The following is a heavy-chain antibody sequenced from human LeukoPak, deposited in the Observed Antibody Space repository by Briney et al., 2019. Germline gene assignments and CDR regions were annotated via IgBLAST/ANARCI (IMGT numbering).Heavy chain of an antibody. J-gene: IGHJ4*02. Sequence: TLSLTCTVSGGSINSFYWSWIRQPPGKALEWLALIDWDDDKYYSTSLKTRLTISKDTSQNQVVLTMTNMDHVDTATYYCARSGSVRDSSGYDFDYWGQGTLVTVSS. CDR1: GGSINSFY. D-gene: IGHD3-22*01. CDR3: ARSGSVRDSSGYDFDY. CDR2: IDWDDDK. V-gene: IGHV2-70*01.